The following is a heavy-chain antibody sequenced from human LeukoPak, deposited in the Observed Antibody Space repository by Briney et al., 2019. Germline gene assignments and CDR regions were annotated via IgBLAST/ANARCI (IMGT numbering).Heavy chain of an antibody. D-gene: IGHD3-10*01. CDR3: ARGAYSGRSSYFDY. CDR2: ISSSSVI. V-gene: IGHV3-48*01. Sequence: GGSLRLSCAASGFTFSSYSIYGVRQAPGKGLEGISYISSSSVIDYSDSVKGRFTVSRDNAKNSLFLQMNSLRAEDTAVYYCARGAYSGRSSYFDYWGQGTLVTVSS. J-gene: IGHJ4*02. CDR1: GFTFSSYS.